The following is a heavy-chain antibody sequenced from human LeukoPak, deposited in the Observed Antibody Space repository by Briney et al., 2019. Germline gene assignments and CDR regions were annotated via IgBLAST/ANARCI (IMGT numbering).Heavy chain of an antibody. J-gene: IGHJ4*02. D-gene: IGHD1-26*01. CDR2: ISSSSSYI. CDR3: ARGRGSYFGY. CDR1: GFTFSSYS. V-gene: IGHV3-21*01. Sequence: PGGSLRLSCAASGFTFSSYSMNWVRQAPGKGLEWVSSISSSSSYIYYADSVKGRFTISRDNSKNTLYLQMNSLRAEDTAVYYCARGRGSYFGYWGQGTLVTVSS.